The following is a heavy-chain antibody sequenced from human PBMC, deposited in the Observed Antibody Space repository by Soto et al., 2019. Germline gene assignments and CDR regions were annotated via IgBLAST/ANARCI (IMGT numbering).Heavy chain of an antibody. V-gene: IGHV4-39*07. Sequence: ASETLSLTCTVSGGSISSGGYYWSWIRQPPGKGLEWIGEINHSGSTNYNPSLKSRVTISVDTSKNQFSLKLSSVTAADTAVYYCARGNTTVTDYYYYYGMDVWGQGTTVTVSS. CDR2: INHSGST. CDR3: ARGNTTVTDYYYYYGMDV. CDR1: GGSISSGGYY. J-gene: IGHJ6*02. D-gene: IGHD4-17*01.